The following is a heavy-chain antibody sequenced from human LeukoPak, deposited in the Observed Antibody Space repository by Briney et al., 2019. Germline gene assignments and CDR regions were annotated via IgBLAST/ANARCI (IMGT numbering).Heavy chain of an antibody. CDR2: LYYSGST. CDR1: GGSISSSSYY. J-gene: IGHJ4*02. Sequence: SETLSLTCTVSGGSISSSSYYWGWIRQPPGNGLEWIGSLYYSGSTYYNPSLKSRVTISVDTSKNQFSLKLSSVTAADTSLYYCAQLRYYYFDYWGQGTLVTVSS. D-gene: IGHD5-18*01. V-gene: IGHV4-39*01. CDR3: AQLRYYYFDY.